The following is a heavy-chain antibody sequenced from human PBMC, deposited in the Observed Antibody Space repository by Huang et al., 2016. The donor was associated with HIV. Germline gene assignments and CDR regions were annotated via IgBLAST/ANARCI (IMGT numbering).Heavy chain of an antibody. CDR3: ARERYYYDRSGYYTPVEY. V-gene: IGHV1-18*01. J-gene: IGHJ1*01. CDR2: ISGYNGNT. CDR1: GYTFTNYT. D-gene: IGHD3-22*01. Sequence: QVQLVQSGAEVKKPGASVKVSCKASGYTFTNYTINWVRQAPGQSLEWMGWISGYNGNTNYAQKVQGRVTMTKDTSTSTAYMELRSLISDDTAVYYCARERYYYDRSGYYTPVEY.